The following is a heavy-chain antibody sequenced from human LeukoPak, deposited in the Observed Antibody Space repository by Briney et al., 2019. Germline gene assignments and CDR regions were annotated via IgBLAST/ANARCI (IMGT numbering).Heavy chain of an antibody. Sequence: GGSLRLSCAASGFTFSSYAMHWVRQAPGKGLEWVAVISYDGGNKYYADSVKGRFTISRDNSKNTLYLQMNSLRAEDTAVYYCARRPKYCSGGSCYDWFDPWGQGTLVTVSS. CDR1: GFTFSSYA. D-gene: IGHD2-15*01. J-gene: IGHJ5*02. CDR3: ARRPKYCSGGSCYDWFDP. CDR2: ISYDGGNK. V-gene: IGHV3-30*04.